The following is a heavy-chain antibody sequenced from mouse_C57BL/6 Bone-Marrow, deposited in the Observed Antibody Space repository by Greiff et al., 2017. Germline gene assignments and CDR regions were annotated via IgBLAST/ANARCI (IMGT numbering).Heavy chain of an antibody. D-gene: IGHD3-3*01. J-gene: IGHJ2*01. V-gene: IGHV1-59*01. CDR3: ARWLGYYFDY. CDR2: IDPSDSYT. Sequence: QVQLQQPGAELVRSGTSVKLSCKASGYTFTSYWMHWVKQRPGQGLEWIGVIDPSDSYTNYNQKFKGKATLTVDTSSSTAYMQLSSLTSEDSAVYYCARWLGYYFDYWGQGTTLTVSS. CDR1: GYTFTSYW.